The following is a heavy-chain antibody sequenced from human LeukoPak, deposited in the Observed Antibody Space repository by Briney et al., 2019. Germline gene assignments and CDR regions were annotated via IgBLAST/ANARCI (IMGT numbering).Heavy chain of an antibody. CDR1: GGTFSSYA. D-gene: IGHD1-1*01. CDR2: IIPIFGTA. Sequence: SVKVSCKASGGTFSSYAISWVRQAPGQGLEWMGGIIPIFGTANYAQKFQGRVTITTDESTSTAYMELSCLRSEDTAVYYCARGPQRKKDYYMDVWGKGTTVTVSS. V-gene: IGHV1-69*05. J-gene: IGHJ6*03. CDR3: ARGPQRKKDYYMDV.